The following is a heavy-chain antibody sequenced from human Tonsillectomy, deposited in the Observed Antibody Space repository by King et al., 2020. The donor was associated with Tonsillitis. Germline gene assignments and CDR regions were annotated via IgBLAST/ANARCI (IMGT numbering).Heavy chain of an antibody. CDR2: ISGSGSNP. V-gene: IGHV3-23*04. CDR1: GFTFSNYA. D-gene: IGHD6-19*01. Sequence: VQLVESGGGLVQPGGSLRLSCAASGFTFSNYAMSWVRQAPGKGLEWVSTISGSGSNPYYADSVKGRFTISRDNSKNTQYLQMNSLRAEDTAVYYCAKGGEAVAVWFDPWGQGTLVTVSS. J-gene: IGHJ5*02. CDR3: AKGGEAVAVWFDP.